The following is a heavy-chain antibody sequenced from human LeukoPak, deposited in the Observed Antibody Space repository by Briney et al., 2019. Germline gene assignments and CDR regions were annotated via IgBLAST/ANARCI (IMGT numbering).Heavy chain of an antibody. CDR1: GDSISSYY. Sequence: SETLSLTCTVSGDSISSYYWSWIRQPPGKGLEWIGYIYYSGSSNYNPSLKSRVPISVDTSKNQVSLKLSSVTAADTAVYYCARAKKAVAGFFDYWGQGPLVTVSS. D-gene: IGHD6-19*01. CDR3: ARAKKAVAGFFDY. V-gene: IGHV4-59*01. J-gene: IGHJ4*02. CDR2: IYYSGSS.